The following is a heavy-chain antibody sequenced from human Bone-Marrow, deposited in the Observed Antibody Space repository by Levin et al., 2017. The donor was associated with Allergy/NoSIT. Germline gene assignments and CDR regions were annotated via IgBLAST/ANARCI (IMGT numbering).Heavy chain of an antibody. CDR3: AHTGVCSGGSCYGYGMDV. J-gene: IGHJ6*02. CDR1: GFSLSTSGVG. CDR2: IYWDDDK. D-gene: IGHD2-15*01. V-gene: IGHV2-5*02. Sequence: SGPTLVKPTQTLTLTCTFSGFSLSTSGVGVGWIRQPPGKALEWLALIYWDDDKRYSPSLKSRLTITKDTSKNQVVLTMTNMDPVDTATYYGAHTGVCSGGSCYGYGMDVWGQGTTVTVSS.